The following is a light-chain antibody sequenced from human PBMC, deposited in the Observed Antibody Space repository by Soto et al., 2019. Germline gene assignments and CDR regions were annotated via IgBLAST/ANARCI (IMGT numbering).Light chain of an antibody. V-gene: IGLV2-14*01. CDR2: EVI. J-gene: IGLJ1*01. CDR3: SSYTTTNTYV. Sequence: SVLTQPASVSGSPGQWITISCTGTSSDVGGYNYVSWYQQHPGKAPKLMIYEVINRSSGVSNRFSGSKSGNTASLSISGLQAEDEADYYCSSYTTTNTYVFGPGTKVTVL. CDR1: SSDVGGYNY.